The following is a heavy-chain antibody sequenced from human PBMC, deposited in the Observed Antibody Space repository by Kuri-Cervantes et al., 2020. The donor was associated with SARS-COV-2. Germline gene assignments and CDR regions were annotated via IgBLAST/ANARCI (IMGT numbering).Heavy chain of an antibody. V-gene: IGHV3-30-3*01. Sequence: GGSLRLSCAASGFTFSSYVVHWVRQAPGKGLEWVAVISYDESNKYYADSVKGRFTISRDSSKNTLYLQMNSLRAEDTAVYYCARDLDDFWSGYPLDYWGQGTLVTVSS. CDR3: ARDLDDFWSGYPLDY. CDR1: GFTFSSYV. CDR2: ISYDESNK. D-gene: IGHD3-3*01. J-gene: IGHJ4*02.